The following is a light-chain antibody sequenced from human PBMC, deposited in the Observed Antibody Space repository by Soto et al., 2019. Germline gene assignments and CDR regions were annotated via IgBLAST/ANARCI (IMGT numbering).Light chain of an antibody. V-gene: IGKV3-20*01. Sequence: EIVLSQSPDTRSFSPAKRPTLSCKASQTLIINYLAWYQQEPCQSPRLLIYAASRRAAGIPDRFSGSGSRTDFTLTRSRREPEDSTLYYCQQYASSPSTFGKGTKV. CDR3: QQYASSPST. CDR2: AAS. J-gene: IGKJ1*01. CDR1: QTLIINY.